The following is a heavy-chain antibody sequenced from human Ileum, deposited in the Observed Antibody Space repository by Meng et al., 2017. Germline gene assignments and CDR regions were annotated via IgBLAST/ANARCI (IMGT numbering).Heavy chain of an antibody. Sequence: QVHWQEPGPGLGKPEQTLYLTCPVSGHSLSRGDHYRTWSRQHPGKGLEWIGYFYFSGSTYYNPSLKSRVSISVDTSKNQFSLRMSSVTAADTAVYYCARYYYDSSGVTWFDPWGQGTLVTVSS. CDR3: ARYYYDSSGVTWFDP. CDR1: GHSLSRGDHY. V-gene: IGHV4-31*03. D-gene: IGHD3-22*01. CDR2: FYFSGST. J-gene: IGHJ5*02.